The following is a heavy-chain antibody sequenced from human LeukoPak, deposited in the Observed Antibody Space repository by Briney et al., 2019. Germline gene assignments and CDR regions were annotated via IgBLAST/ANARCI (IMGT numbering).Heavy chain of an antibody. D-gene: IGHD3-16*02. CDR2: ISWNSGSI. J-gene: IGHJ4*02. V-gene: IGHV3-9*01. CDR3: AKDRARLGELSLYYFDY. Sequence: PGGSLRLSCAASGFTFDDYAMHWVRQAPGKGLEWVSGISWNSGSIGYADSVKGRFTISRDNAKNSLYPQMNSLRAEDTALYYCAKDRARLGELSLYYFDYWGQGTLVTVSS. CDR1: GFTFDDYA.